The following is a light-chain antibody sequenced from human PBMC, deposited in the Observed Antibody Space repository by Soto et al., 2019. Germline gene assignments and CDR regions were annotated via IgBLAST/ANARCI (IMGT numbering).Light chain of an antibody. CDR3: QQTKSLPPT. CDR2: GAS. Sequence: IQMTQSPSSVSSSVGDRVTITCRTSEEIHTWLAWYQQKPGRAPNLLIYGASSLQSGVPSRFSASGSGTEFTLIISSLQPEDFATYYCQQTKSLPPTFGGGTKV. CDR1: EEIHTW. J-gene: IGKJ4*01. V-gene: IGKV1D-12*01.